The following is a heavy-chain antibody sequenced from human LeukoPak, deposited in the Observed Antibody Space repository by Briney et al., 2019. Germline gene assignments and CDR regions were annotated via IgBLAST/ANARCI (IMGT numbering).Heavy chain of an antibody. J-gene: IGHJ6*02. CDR3: ARDRAVAGRYYYGMDV. V-gene: IGHV4-59*01. Sequence: SETLSLTCTVSGGSISSYYWSWIRQPPGKGLEWIGNIYYSGSTNYNPSLKSRVTISVDTSKNQVSLKLSSVTAADTAVYYCARDRAVAGRYYYGMDVWGQGTTVTVSS. CDR2: IYYSGST. D-gene: IGHD6-19*01. CDR1: GGSISSYY.